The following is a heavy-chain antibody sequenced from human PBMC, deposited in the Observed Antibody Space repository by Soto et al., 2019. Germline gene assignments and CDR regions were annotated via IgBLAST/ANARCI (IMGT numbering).Heavy chain of an antibody. CDR2: ISWNSGSI. Sequence: GGSLRLSCAASGFTFDDYAMHWVRQAPGKGLEWVSGISWNSGSIGYADSVKGRFTISRDNAKNSLYLQMNSLRAEDTALYYCAKDKVVAEGMDVWGQGTTVTVSS. CDR1: GFTFDDYA. J-gene: IGHJ6*02. V-gene: IGHV3-9*01. D-gene: IGHD5-12*01. CDR3: AKDKVVAEGMDV.